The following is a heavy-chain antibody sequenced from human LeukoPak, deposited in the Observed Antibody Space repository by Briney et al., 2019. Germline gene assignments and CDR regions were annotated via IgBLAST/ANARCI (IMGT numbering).Heavy chain of an antibody. Sequence: GGSLRLSCAASGFTFSNHWMHWVRQAPGEGLVWVSRVSPDGSTTKNADSVKGRFTISRDNARSTVFLQLNSLRAEDTAVYYCARDFSSGDYWGQGTLVTVSS. CDR2: VSPDGSTT. CDR3: ARDFSSGDY. J-gene: IGHJ4*02. CDR1: GFTFSNHW. D-gene: IGHD6-6*01. V-gene: IGHV3-74*03.